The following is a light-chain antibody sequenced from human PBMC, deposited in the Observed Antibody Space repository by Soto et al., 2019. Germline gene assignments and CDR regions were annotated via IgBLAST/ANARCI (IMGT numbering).Light chain of an antibody. CDR1: SSDVGGYNY. V-gene: IGLV2-8*01. CDR3: NSYAGSSHWV. J-gene: IGLJ1*01. CDR2: EVT. Sequence: QSALTQPPCASGSPGQSVTISCTGTSSDVGGYNYVSWYQQHPGKSPKLMIYEVTKRPSGVPDRFSGSKSGNTASLTVSGLQAEDEADYYCNSYAGSSHWVFGTGTKVTVL.